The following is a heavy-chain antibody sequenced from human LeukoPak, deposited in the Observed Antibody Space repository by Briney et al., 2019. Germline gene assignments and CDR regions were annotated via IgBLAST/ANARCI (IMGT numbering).Heavy chain of an antibody. J-gene: IGHJ6*03. V-gene: IGHV4-59*01. D-gene: IGHD6-6*01. CDR2: IYYSGST. CDR1: GGSISSYY. CDR3: ARGVISPSEYYYYYMDV. Sequence: SETLSLTCTVSGGSISSYYWSWIRQPPGKGLEWIGYIYYSGSTNYNPSLKSRVTISVDTSKNQFSLKLSSVTAADTAVYYCARGVISPSEYYYYYMDVWGKGTTVTVSS.